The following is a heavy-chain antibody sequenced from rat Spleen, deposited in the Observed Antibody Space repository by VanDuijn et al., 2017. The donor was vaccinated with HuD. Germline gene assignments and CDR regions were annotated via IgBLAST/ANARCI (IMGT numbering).Heavy chain of an antibody. D-gene: IGHD1-2*01. CDR2: ISTGGGNT. CDR1: GFTYSNYV. CDR3: AKDSDYYSSYTPFDY. Sequence: EVQLVESGGGLVQPGRSLKLSCAASGFTYSNYVMAWVRQAPTKGLEWVASISTGGGNTYYRDSVKGRFTISRDNAKNTLYLQMDSLRSEDTATYYCAKDSDYYSSYTPFDYWGQGVMVTVSS. V-gene: IGHV5S13*01. J-gene: IGHJ2*01.